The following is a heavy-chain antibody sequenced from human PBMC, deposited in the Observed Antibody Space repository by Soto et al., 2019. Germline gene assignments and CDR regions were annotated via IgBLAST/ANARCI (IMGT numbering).Heavy chain of an antibody. Sequence: PSETLSLTCAVSGASISNSYWTWLRQPPGKGLEWIGYVRYSGDSDYNVSLRSRVTMSVDTSVSQVSLKLSSVTAADTAVYYCATSYHYKKFPYDCWGQGTLVTVSS. CDR2: VRYSGDS. D-gene: IGHD3-16*02. CDR1: GASISNSY. V-gene: IGHV4-59*01. J-gene: IGHJ4*02. CDR3: ATSYHYKKFPYDC.